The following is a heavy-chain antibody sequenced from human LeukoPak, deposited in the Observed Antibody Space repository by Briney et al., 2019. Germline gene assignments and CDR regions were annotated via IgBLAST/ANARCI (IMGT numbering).Heavy chain of an antibody. J-gene: IGHJ4*02. D-gene: IGHD6-19*01. V-gene: IGHV4-34*01. CDR1: GGSFSGYY. Sequence: PSETLSLTCAVYGGSFSGYYWSWIRQPPGKGLEWIGEINHSGSTNYNPSLKGRVTISVDTSKNQFSLKLSSVTAADTAVYYCARAPGYSSGWYGARGTSRYFDYWGQGTLVTVSS. CDR2: INHSGST. CDR3: ARAPGYSSGWYGARGTSRYFDY.